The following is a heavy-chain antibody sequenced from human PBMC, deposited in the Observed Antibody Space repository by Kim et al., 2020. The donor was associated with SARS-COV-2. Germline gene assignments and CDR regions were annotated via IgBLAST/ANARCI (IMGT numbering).Heavy chain of an antibody. D-gene: IGHD3-10*01. J-gene: IGHJ4*02. CDR1: GFTFSGSA. CDR3: TFVGEMGHRSIDY. V-gene: IGHV3-73*01. CDR2: IRSKANSYAT. Sequence: GGSLRLSCAASGFTFSGSAMHWVRQASGKGLEWVGRIRSKANSYATAYAASVKGRFTISRDDSKNTAYLQMNSLKTEDTAVYYCTFVGEMGHRSIDYWGQGTLVTVSS.